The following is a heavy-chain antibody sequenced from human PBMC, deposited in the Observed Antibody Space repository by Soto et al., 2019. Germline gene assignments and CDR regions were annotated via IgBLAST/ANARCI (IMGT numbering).Heavy chain of an antibody. CDR1: GGSISSGGYY. J-gene: IGHJ5*02. V-gene: IGHV4-31*03. CDR3: ARDRVAEAATPPNWLDP. CDR2: IYYSGST. Sequence: KTSETLSLTCTVSGGSISSGGYYWSWIRQHPGKGLEWIGYIYYSGSTYYKPSLKSRVTISVDTSKNQFSLKLSSVTAADTAVYYCARDRVAEAATPPNWLDPWGQGTLVTVSS. D-gene: IGHD2-15*01.